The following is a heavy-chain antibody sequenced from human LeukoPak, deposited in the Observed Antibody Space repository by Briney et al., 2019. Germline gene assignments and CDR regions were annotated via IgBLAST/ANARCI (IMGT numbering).Heavy chain of an antibody. D-gene: IGHD3-22*01. Sequence: ASVKVSCKASGYTFTSYDISWVRQAPGQGLERMGWISAYNGNTNCAQKLQGRVTMTTDTSTSTAYMELRSLRSDDAAVYYCARGDSSGYYWVTNWFDPWGQGTLVTVSS. CDR1: GYTFTSYD. CDR3: ARGDSSGYYWVTNWFDP. V-gene: IGHV1-18*01. J-gene: IGHJ5*02. CDR2: ISAYNGNT.